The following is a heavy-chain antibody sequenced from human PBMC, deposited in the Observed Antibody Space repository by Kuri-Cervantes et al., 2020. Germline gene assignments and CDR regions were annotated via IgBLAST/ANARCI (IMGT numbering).Heavy chain of an antibody. CDR2: ISSSGSTI. J-gene: IGHJ4*02. D-gene: IGHD6-13*01. V-gene: IGHV3-11*01. CDR1: GFTFSDYY. Sequence: GGSLRLSCAASGFTFSDYYMSWIRQAAGKGLEWVSYISSSGSTIYYADSVKGRFTISRDNAKNSLYLQMNSLRAEDTALYYCVKDSRSGYSSSWSPFDYWGQGTLVTVSS. CDR3: VKDSRSGYSSSWSPFDY.